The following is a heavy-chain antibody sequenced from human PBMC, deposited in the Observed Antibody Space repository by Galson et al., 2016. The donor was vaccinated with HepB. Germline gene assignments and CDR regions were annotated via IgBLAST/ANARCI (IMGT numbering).Heavy chain of an antibody. CDR2: TYSRSKWYN. Sequence: CAISGDSVSSNSATWNWIRQSPSRGLEWLGRTYSRSKWYNEYAVSVKGRVTINPDTSKNQFSLQLNSVTPEDAALYYCTRGNSQTKSFDYWGQGALVTVSS. CDR1: GDSVSSNSAT. J-gene: IGHJ4*02. CDR3: TRGNSQTKSFDY. D-gene: IGHD1/OR15-1a*01. V-gene: IGHV6-1*01.